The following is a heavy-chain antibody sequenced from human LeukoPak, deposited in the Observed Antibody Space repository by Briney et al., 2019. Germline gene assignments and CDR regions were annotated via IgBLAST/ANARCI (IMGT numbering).Heavy chain of an antibody. CDR2: INSDGSST. Sequence: GGSLRLSCAASGFTFSSYWMHWVRQAPGKGLVWVSRINSDGSSTSYADSVKGRFTISRDNAKNTPYLQMNSLRAEDTAVYYCARESYGSGSYYEWGQGTLVTVSS. CDR1: GFTFSSYW. CDR3: ARESYGSGSYYE. V-gene: IGHV3-74*01. J-gene: IGHJ4*02. D-gene: IGHD3-10*01.